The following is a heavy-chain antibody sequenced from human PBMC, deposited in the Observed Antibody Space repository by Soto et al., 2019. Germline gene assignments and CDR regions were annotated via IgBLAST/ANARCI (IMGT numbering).Heavy chain of an antibody. CDR3: VRGGAYCGTAACFPAFDF. CDR1: GFTFRNYA. CDR2: ISYAGNNN. J-gene: IGHJ4*02. V-gene: IGHV3-30-3*01. D-gene: IGHD3-10*01. Sequence: GGSLRLSCAASGFTFRNYAMHWVRRGPGKGLGWVAVISYAGNNNFYADSVKGRFTVSRDNSKNTLYLQMNSLRTEDTAVYYCVRGGAYCGTAACFPAFDFWGPGSLVTVSS.